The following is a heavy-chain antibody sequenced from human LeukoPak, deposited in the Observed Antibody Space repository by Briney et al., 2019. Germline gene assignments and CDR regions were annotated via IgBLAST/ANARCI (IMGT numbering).Heavy chain of an antibody. CDR1: GFTFSSYG. D-gene: IGHD1-26*01. CDR2: IWYDGSNK. V-gene: IGHV3-30*02. CDR3: AKDSPVVGFGSMGY. J-gene: IGHJ4*02. Sequence: GGSLRLSCAASGFTFSSYGMHWVRQAPGKGLEWVAFIWYDGSNKYYADSVKGRFTISRDNSKNTLYLQMNSLRAEDTAVYYCAKDSPVVGFGSMGYWGQGTLVTVSS.